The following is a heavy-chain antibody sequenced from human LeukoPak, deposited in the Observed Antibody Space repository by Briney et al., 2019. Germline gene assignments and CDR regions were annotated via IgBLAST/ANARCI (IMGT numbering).Heavy chain of an antibody. Sequence: GGSLRLSCAASGFTFSNYGMHWVRQAPGKGLEWVAVISYDGSNKYYADSVKGRFTISRDNSKNTLFLQMNSLRAEDTAVYYCAREGILLFDYWGQGTLVTVSS. J-gene: IGHJ4*02. CDR3: AREGILLFDY. V-gene: IGHV3-30*03. D-gene: IGHD2/OR15-2a*01. CDR2: ISYDGSNK. CDR1: GFTFSNYG.